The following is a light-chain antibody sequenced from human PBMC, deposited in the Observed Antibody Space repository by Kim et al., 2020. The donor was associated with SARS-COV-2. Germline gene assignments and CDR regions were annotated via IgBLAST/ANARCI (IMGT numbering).Light chain of an antibody. CDR3: QQYGSSRT. Sequence: LFPAGRATRSSRASQSVSSSYLAWYQQKPGQAPRLLIYGASSRATGIPDRVSGSGSGTDFTLTISRLEPEDFAVYYCQQYGSSRTFGQGTRLESK. CDR2: GAS. CDR1: QSVSSSY. V-gene: IGKV3-20*01. J-gene: IGKJ5*01.